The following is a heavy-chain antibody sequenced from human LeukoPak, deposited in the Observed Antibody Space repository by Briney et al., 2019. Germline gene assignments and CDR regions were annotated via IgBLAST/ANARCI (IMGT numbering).Heavy chain of an antibody. J-gene: IGHJ5*02. CDR2: TYYRSKWYN. CDR1: GDSVSSNSAA. CDR3: ARHTYDFWSAASNWFDP. Sequence: SQTLSLTCAISGDSVSSNSAAWNWIRQSPSRGLEWLGRTYYRSKWYNDYAVSVKSRITINPDTSKNQFSLKLSSVTAADTAVYYCARHTYDFWSAASNWFDPWGQGTLVTVSS. D-gene: IGHD3-3*01. V-gene: IGHV6-1*01.